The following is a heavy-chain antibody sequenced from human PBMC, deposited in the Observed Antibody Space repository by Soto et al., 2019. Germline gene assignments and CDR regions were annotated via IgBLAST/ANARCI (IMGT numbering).Heavy chain of an antibody. Sequence: SETLSLTCTVSGGSISSGGYYWSWIRQHPGKGLEWIGYIYYSGSTYYNPSLKSRVTISVDTSKNQFSLKLSSVTAADTAVYYCARDEFFNFWFDPWGQRTLVTVSS. CDR2: IYYSGST. V-gene: IGHV4-31*03. D-gene: IGHD3-10*01. J-gene: IGHJ5*02. CDR3: ARDEFFNFWFDP. CDR1: GGSISSGGYY.